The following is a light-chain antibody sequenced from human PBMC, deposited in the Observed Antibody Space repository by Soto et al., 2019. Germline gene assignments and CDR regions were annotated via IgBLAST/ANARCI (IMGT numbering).Light chain of an antibody. Sequence: QSALTQPPSVSAAPGQKVTISCSGSSSNIGNKYVSWYQQLPGTAPKLLIYENNKRPSGIPDRFSGSKSGTSATLGITGLQTGDEAYYSCATWDSSLGSAVFGGGTKLTVL. J-gene: IGLJ2*01. V-gene: IGLV1-51*01. CDR3: ATWDSSLGSAV. CDR1: SSNIGNKY. CDR2: ENN.